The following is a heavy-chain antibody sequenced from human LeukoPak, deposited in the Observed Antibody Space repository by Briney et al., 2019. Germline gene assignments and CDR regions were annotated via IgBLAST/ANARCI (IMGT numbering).Heavy chain of an antibody. CDR1: RGTFSSYP. J-gene: IGHJ4*02. CDR2: IIPAFGTA. V-gene: IGHV1-69*13. D-gene: IGHD3-3*01. Sequence: ASVKVSCKASRGTFSSYPITWVRHAPGQGLEWMGGIIPAFGTANYAQKFQGRVTITADESTSTPYMELSSLRSEDTAVYYCARAYDFWKLGVDFWGQGTLVTVSS. CDR3: ARAYDFWKLGVDF.